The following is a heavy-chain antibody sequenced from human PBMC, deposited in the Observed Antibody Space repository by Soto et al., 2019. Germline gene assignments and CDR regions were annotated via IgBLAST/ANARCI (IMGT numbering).Heavy chain of an antibody. J-gene: IGHJ4*02. CDR1: GYTFTGYY. CDR2: INPNSGGT. D-gene: IGHD6-13*01. CDR3: AREYSSSWLPFDY. V-gene: IGHV1-2*02. Sequence: QVQLVQSGAEVKKPGASVKVSCKASGYTFTGYYMHWVRQAPGQGLEWMGWINPNSGGTNYAQKFQGSVTRTRDTSISTAYMELSRLRSDDTAVYYCAREYSSSWLPFDYWGQGTLVTVSS.